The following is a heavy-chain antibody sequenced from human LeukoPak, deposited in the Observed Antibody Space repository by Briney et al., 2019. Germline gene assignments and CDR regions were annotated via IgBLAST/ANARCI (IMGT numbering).Heavy chain of an antibody. D-gene: IGHD4-17*01. CDR1: GFTFSSYA. CDR3: ARDQVPLRAHDAFDI. V-gene: IGHV3-30*14. J-gene: IGHJ3*02. Sequence: GRSLRLSCAASGFTFSSYAMHWVRQAPGKGLEWVAVISYDGSNKYYADSVKGRFTISRDNSKNTLYLQMNSLRVEDTAVYYCARDQVPLRAHDAFDIWGQGTMVTVSS. CDR2: ISYDGSNK.